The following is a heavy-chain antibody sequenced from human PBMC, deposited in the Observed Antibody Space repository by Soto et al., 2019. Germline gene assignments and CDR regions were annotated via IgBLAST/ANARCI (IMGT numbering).Heavy chain of an antibody. D-gene: IGHD3-22*01. CDR3: ARIRSDSSSYYLDY. Sequence: GASVKVSCKASGGTFSSYGISCVRQAPGQGLEWMGGTIPNFGTAHDALKFQGRVTISADESTSTAYMELSSLRYEDTAVYYCARIRSDSSSYYLDYWVQGTPVTVSS. V-gene: IGHV1-69*13. J-gene: IGHJ4*02. CDR2: TIPNFGTA. CDR1: GGTFSSYG.